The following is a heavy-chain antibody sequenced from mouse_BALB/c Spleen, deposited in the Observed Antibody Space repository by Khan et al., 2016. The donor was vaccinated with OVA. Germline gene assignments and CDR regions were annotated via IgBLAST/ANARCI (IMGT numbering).Heavy chain of an antibody. Sequence: QVQLKQSGPGLVQPSQSLSITCTVSGFSLSNYGVHWVRQSPGKGLEWLGVIWSVGSTDFNAAFISRLSINKDNSKSQVFFKMNSLQTNDSAIYXCARWGLPFAYWGQGTLVTVSA. CDR2: IWSVGST. V-gene: IGHV2-2*02. J-gene: IGHJ3*01. CDR1: GFSLSNYG. D-gene: IGHD2-13*01. CDR3: ARWGLPFAY.